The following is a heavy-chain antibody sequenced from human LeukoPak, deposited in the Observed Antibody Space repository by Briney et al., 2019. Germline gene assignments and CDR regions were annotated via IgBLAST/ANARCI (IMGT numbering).Heavy chain of an antibody. CDR3: ARDKIETSPGLEHDYGDLSRSDYYYYMDV. CDR2: IYYSGST. Sequence: PSETLSLTCTVSGGSISSISYYWGWIRQPPGMGLEWIGSIYYSGSTYYNPSLKSRVTISVDTSKNQFSLKLSSVTAADTAVYYCARDKIETSPGLEHDYGDLSRSDYYYYMDVWGKGTTVTVSS. V-gene: IGHV4-39*07. CDR1: GGSISSISYY. J-gene: IGHJ6*03. D-gene: IGHD4-17*01.